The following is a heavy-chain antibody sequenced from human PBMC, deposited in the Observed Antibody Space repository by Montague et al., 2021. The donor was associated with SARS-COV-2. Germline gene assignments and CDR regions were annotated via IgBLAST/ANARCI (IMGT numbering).Heavy chain of an antibody. CDR3: ARGSYSSSWYGPKYYFDY. CDR2: INHSGST. J-gene: IGHJ4*02. CDR1: GGSFSGYY. D-gene: IGHD6-13*01. Sequence: SETLSLTCAVYGGSFSGYYWSWIRQPPGKGLEWIGEINHSGSTNYNPSLKSRVTISVDTSKNQFPLELSSVTAADTAVYYCARGSYSSSWYGPKYYFDYWGQGTLVTVSS. V-gene: IGHV4-34*01.